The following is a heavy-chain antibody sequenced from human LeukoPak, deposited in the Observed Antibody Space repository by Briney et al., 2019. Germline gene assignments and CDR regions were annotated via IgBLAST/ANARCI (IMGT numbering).Heavy chain of an antibody. CDR1: GYTFTGYY. J-gene: IGHJ4*02. V-gene: IGHV1-69*05. D-gene: IGHD6-19*01. CDR3: ARGREQWPED. Sequence: GASVKVSCKASGYTFTGYYMHWVRQAPGQGLEWMGRIIPIFGTANYAQKFQGRVTITTDESTSTAYMELSSLRSEDTAVYYCARGREQWPEDWGQGTLVTVSS. CDR2: IIPIFGTA.